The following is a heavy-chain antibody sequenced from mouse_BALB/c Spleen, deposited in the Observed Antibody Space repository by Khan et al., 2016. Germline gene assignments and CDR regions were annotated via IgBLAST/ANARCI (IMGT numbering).Heavy chain of an antibody. D-gene: IGHD1-1*01. J-gene: IGHJ2*01. CDR3: ASTLVADFDY. V-gene: IGHV14-3*02. Sequence: VQLQQPGAELVKPGASVKLSCTASGFNIKDTYMHWVKQRPEQGLEWIGRIDPANGNTKYDPKFQGKATITADTSSNTAYLQLSSLTSEDTAVYDCASTLVADFDYWGQGTTLTVSS. CDR1: GFNIKDTY. CDR2: IDPANGNT.